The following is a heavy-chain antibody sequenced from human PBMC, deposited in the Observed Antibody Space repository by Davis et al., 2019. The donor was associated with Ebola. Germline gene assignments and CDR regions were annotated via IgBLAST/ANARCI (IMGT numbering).Heavy chain of an antibody. V-gene: IGHV4-59*01. CDR3: ARAPYYYGSGSYWYFDY. CDR2: IYYSGST. Sequence: PSETLSLTCTVSGGSISSYYWSWIRQPPGKGLEWIGYIYYSGSTNYNPSLKSRVTISVDTSKNQFSLKLSSVTAADTAVYYCARAPYYYGSGSYWYFDYWGQGTLVTVSS. D-gene: IGHD3-10*01. CDR1: GGSISSYY. J-gene: IGHJ4*02.